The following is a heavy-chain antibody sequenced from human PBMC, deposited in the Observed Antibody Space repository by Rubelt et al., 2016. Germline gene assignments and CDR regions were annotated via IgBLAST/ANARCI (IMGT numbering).Heavy chain of an antibody. CDR2: INSDGSST. V-gene: IGHV3-74*01. Sequence: LVGLGGGVVQPGGSLRLSCAASGFTFSNYWMHWVRQAPGKGLVWVSRINSDGSSTDYADSVKGRFTISRDNAKNTLYLEMNSLRAEDTAVYYCARGPGLLDYWDQGTLVTVSS. J-gene: IGHJ4*02. D-gene: IGHD7-27*01. CDR3: ARGPGLLDY. CDR1: GFTFSNYW.